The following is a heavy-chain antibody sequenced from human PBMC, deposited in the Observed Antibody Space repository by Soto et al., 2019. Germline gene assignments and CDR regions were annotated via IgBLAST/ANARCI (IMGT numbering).Heavy chain of an antibody. CDR1: GGSISSGGYS. V-gene: IGHV4-30-2*01. D-gene: IGHD1-7*01. CDR2: IYHSGST. J-gene: IGHJ6*02. Sequence: SDTLSLTCAVSGGSISSGGYSWRWIRQPPGKGLEWIGYIYHSGSTYYNPSLKSRVTISVDRSKNQFSLKLSSVTAADTAVYYCARGGYSAGTRAYYYGMDVWGQGXTVTVSS. CDR3: ARGGYSAGTRAYYYGMDV.